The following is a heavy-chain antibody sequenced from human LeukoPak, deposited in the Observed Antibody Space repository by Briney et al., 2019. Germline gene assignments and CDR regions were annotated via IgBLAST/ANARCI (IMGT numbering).Heavy chain of an antibody. D-gene: IGHD3-22*01. CDR1: GYTFTSYD. CDR2: MNPNSGNT. V-gene: IGHV1-8*01. J-gene: IGHJ4*02. CDR3: AREDYYDSSGYNDY. Sequence: ASVKVSCKASGYTFTSYDINWVRQATGQGLEWMGWMNPNSGNTGYAQKFQGRVTMTRNTSISTAYMELSSLRSEDTAVYHCAREDYYDSSGYNDYWGQGTLVTVSS.